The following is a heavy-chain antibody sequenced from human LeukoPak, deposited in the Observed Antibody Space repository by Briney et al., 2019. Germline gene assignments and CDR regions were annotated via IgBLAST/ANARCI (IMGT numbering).Heavy chain of an antibody. Sequence: GGSLRLSCAASGFTFSSYSMNGVRQAPGKGLEWVGRIKSKTDGGTTDYAAPVKGRFTISRDDSKNTLYLQMNSLKTEDTAVYYCTTEEDSGSYEVDAFDIWGQGTMVTVSS. J-gene: IGHJ3*02. CDR3: TTEEDSGSYEVDAFDI. V-gene: IGHV3-15*01. D-gene: IGHD1-26*01. CDR1: GFTFSSYS. CDR2: IKSKTDGGTT.